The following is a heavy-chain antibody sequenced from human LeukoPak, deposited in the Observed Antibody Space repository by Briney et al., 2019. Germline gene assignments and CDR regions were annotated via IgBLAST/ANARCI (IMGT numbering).Heavy chain of an antibody. D-gene: IGHD1-26*01. V-gene: IGHV1-18*01. CDR1: GYTFTSYG. Sequence: ASVKVSCKASGYTFTSYGISWVRQAPGQGLEWMRWISAYNGNTNYAQKLQGRVTMTTDTSTSTAYMELRSLRSDDTAVYYCAREYRWVVGAAGNWFDPWGQGTLVTVSS. J-gene: IGHJ5*02. CDR2: ISAYNGNT. CDR3: AREYRWVVGAAGNWFDP.